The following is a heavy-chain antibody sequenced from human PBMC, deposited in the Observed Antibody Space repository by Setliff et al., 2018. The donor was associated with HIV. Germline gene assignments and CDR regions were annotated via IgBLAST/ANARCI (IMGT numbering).Heavy chain of an antibody. CDR1: GGSFSDHY. CDR3: SRSQGIGNYYMDV. CDR2: INHSGSYI. Sequence: LSLTCAVYGGSFSDHYWSWIRQPPGKGLEWIGEINHSGSYIYYSDSVKGRFTISRNDAENSLFLQLNSLRDEDTAVYYCSRSQGIGNYYMDVWGTGTTVTVSS. V-gene: IGHV3-11*04. J-gene: IGHJ6*03. D-gene: IGHD2-15*01.